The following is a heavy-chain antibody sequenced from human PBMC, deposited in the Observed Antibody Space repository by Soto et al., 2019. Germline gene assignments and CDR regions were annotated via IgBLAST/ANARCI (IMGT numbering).Heavy chain of an antibody. CDR3: ARVLTGSWNWFDP. J-gene: IGHJ5*02. Sequence: EVQLVESGGGLVQPGESLRLSCAASGFTFSSYWMHWVRQAPGKGLVWVSRINSDGSRTNYADSVKGRFTVSRDNAKNTQYLQMNILRAEDTAVYYCARVLTGSWNWFDPWGQGTLVTVSS. V-gene: IGHV3-74*01. CDR2: INSDGSRT. CDR1: GFTFSSYW. D-gene: IGHD6-13*01.